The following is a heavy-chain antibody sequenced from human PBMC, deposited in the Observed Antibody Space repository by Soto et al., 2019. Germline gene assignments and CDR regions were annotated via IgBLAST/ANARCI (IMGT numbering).Heavy chain of an antibody. CDR1: GFTFSFHA. Sequence: QVQLVESGGGVVQPGRSLRLSCAASGFTFSFHAMHWVRQAPGKGLEWVAVISYDGSNKLYADSVKGRFTISRDNSKNTLFLQMNSLRGEDTAVYYCARDLSACSGGTCFYYGMDVWGQGTTVTVSS. V-gene: IGHV3-30-3*01. J-gene: IGHJ6*02. CDR3: ARDLSACSGGTCFYYGMDV. D-gene: IGHD2-15*01. CDR2: ISYDGSNK.